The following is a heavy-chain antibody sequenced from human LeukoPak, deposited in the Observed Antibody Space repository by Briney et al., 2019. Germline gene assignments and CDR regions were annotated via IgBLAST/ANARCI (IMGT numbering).Heavy chain of an antibody. CDR3: ARLDIVVVPAAVGHDAFDI. CDR2: INPNSGGT. J-gene: IGHJ3*02. CDR1: GYTFTGYY. Sequence: ASVKVSCKASGYTFTGYYMHWVRQAPGHGLEWMGWINPNSGGTNYAQKFQGRVTMTRDTSISTAYMELSRLRSDDTAVYYCARLDIVVVPAAVGHDAFDIWGQGTMVTVSS. D-gene: IGHD2-2*01. V-gene: IGHV1-2*02.